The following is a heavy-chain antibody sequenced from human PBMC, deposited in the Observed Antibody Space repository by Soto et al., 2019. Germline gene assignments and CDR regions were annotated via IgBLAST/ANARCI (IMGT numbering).Heavy chain of an antibody. CDR3: SRDLPPVDY. CDR1: GYTFTSYA. Sequence: QVQLVQSGAEVKKPGASVKVSCKASGYTFTSYAISWVRQAPGQGLEWMGWISAYNGNTNYAQKLQGRVTMTTDTPPSTAYMERRSLRSDDTAVYYCSRDLPPVDYCGQGTLVTVSS. V-gene: IGHV1-18*01. J-gene: IGHJ4*02. CDR2: ISAYNGNT.